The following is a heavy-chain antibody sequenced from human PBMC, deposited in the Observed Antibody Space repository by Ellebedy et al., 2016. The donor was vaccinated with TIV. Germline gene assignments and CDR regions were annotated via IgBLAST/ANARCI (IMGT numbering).Heavy chain of an antibody. CDR3: ARAGGDYFDY. V-gene: IGHV4-39*07. D-gene: IGHD2-21*01. CDR1: GGSISSSNNYY. Sequence: SETLSLXCTVSGGSISSSNNYYWGWIRQPPGKGLEWVGGVYYSASAHYNPSLRSRVTISVDTPKNQFSLKLSSVTAADTAVYYCARAGGDYFDYWGQGTLVTVSS. CDR2: VYYSASA. J-gene: IGHJ4*02.